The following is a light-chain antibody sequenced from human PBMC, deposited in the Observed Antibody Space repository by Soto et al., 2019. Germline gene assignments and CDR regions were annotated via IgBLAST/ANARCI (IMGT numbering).Light chain of an antibody. CDR1: QGISHF. J-gene: IGKJ1*01. Sequence: DIQMTQSPSSLSASVGDRVTITCRASQGISHFLAWYQQKPGKVPKLLIYAASILQSGVPPRFSGSGSGTDFTLTISSLQPEDVATYYCQKYNTVPRTFGQWTKVEI. CDR2: AAS. CDR3: QKYNTVPRT. V-gene: IGKV1-27*01.